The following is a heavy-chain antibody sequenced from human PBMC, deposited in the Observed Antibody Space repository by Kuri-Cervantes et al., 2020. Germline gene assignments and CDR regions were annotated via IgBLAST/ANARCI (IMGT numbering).Heavy chain of an antibody. J-gene: IGHJ3*02. CDR2: ISAYNGNT. V-gene: IGHV1-18*01. Sequence: ASVKVSCKASGYTFTSYGISWVRQAPGKGLAWMGWISAYNGNTNYAQKLQGRVTMTRDTSTRTVYMELSSLRSEDTALYYCAKDQRGGRQQLVWDDAFEIWGQGTMVTVSS. CDR1: GYTFTSYG. CDR3: AKDQRGGRQQLVWDDAFEI. D-gene: IGHD6-13*01.